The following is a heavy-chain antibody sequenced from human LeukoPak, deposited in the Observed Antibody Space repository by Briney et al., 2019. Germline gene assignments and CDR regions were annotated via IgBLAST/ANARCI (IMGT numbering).Heavy chain of an antibody. D-gene: IGHD3-3*01. V-gene: IGHV3-21*04. CDR1: GFTFSSYS. J-gene: IGHJ4*02. CDR2: ISSSSSYI. CDR3: ANTIFGVVMVDY. Sequence: KAGGSLRLSCAASGFTFSSYSMNWVRQAPGKGLEWVSSISSSSSYIYYADSVKGRFTISRDNSKNTLYLQMNSLRAEDTAVYYCANTIFGVVMVDYWGQGTLVTVSS.